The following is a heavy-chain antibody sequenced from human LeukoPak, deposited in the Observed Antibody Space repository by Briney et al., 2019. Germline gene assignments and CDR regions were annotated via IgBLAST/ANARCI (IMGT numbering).Heavy chain of an antibody. V-gene: IGHV3-23*01. J-gene: IGHJ4*02. CDR3: AKGAYYDSSGSFDY. Sequence: VGPLRLSCAASGFTFSSYAMSWVRQAPGKGLEWVSAISGSGGSTYYADSVKGRFTISRDNSKNTLYLQMNSLRAEDTAVYYCAKGAYYDSSGSFDYWGQGTLVTVSS. CDR2: ISGSGGST. D-gene: IGHD3-22*01. CDR1: GFTFSSYA.